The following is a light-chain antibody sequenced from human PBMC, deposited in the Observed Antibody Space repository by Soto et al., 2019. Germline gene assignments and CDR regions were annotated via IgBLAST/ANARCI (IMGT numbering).Light chain of an antibody. V-gene: IGLV2-8*01. CDR3: SSYASGNIYV. Sequence: QSVLTQPPSASGSPGQSVTISCTGTSSVVGPYKYVSWYQQHPGKAPKLIIYAVNQRPSGVPDRFSGSKSGNTASLTVSGLQAEDEADYYCSSYASGNIYVFGTGTKVTVL. CDR2: AVN. J-gene: IGLJ1*01. CDR1: SSVVGPYKY.